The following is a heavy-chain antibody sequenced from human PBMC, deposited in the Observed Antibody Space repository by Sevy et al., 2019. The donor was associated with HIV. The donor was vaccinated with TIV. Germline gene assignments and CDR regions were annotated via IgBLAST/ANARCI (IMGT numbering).Heavy chain of an antibody. Sequence: GGSLRLSCAASGFTFSSYGMHWVRQAPGKGLEWVAVISYDGSNKYYADSVKGRFTISRDNSKNTLYLQMNSLRAEDTAVYYCAKDTAVAETPTFDYWGQRTLVTVSS. CDR1: GFTFSSYG. V-gene: IGHV3-30*18. CDR3: AKDTAVAETPTFDY. CDR2: ISYDGSNK. J-gene: IGHJ4*02. D-gene: IGHD6-19*01.